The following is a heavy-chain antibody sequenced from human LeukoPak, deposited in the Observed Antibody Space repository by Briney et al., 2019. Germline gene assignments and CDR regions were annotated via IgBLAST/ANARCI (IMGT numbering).Heavy chain of an antibody. CDR3: ATTSYNDFWSGYLDY. J-gene: IGHJ4*02. V-gene: IGHV1-24*01. CDR1: GYTLTELS. Sequence: ASVKVSCKVSGYTLTELSMHWVRQAPGKGLEWMGGFDPEDGETIYAQKFQGRVTMTEDTSTDTAYMELSSLRSEDTAVYYCATTSYNDFWSGYLDYWGQGTLVTVSS. CDR2: FDPEDGET. D-gene: IGHD3-3*01.